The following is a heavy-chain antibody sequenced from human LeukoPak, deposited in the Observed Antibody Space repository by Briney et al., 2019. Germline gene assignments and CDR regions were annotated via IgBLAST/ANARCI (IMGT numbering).Heavy chain of an antibody. J-gene: IGHJ4*02. Sequence: PGGSLRPSCAASGFTFSNYWMHWVRQAPGKGPVWVSRIKSDGSSTRFADSVQGRFTISRDNGKNTVYLQMNSLRAEDTAVYYCARGGDTSNWYPGYFDYWGQGALVTVSS. D-gene: IGHD6-13*01. CDR2: IKSDGSST. CDR1: GFTFSNYW. V-gene: IGHV3-74*01. CDR3: ARGGDTSNWYPGYFDY.